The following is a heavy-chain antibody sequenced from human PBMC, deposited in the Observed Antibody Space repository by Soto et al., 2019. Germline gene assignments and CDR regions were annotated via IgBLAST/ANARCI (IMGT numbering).Heavy chain of an antibody. CDR2: INHSGST. D-gene: IGHD6-6*01. Sequence: PSETLSLTCAVYGGSFSGYYWSWIRQPPGKGLEWIGEINHSGSTNYNPPLKSRVTISVDTSKNQFSLKLSSVTAADTAVYYCARVSSYAYYYYYMDVWGKGTTVIVSS. CDR3: ARVSSYAYYYYYMDV. J-gene: IGHJ6*03. CDR1: GGSFSGYY. V-gene: IGHV4-34*01.